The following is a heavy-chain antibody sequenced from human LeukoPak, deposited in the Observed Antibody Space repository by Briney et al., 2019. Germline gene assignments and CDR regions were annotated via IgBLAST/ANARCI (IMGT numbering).Heavy chain of an antibody. V-gene: IGHV3-21*01. CDR3: ARMGSNDAFDI. D-gene: IGHD2-2*01. CDR2: ISSSSSYI. J-gene: IGHJ3*02. CDR1: GFTFSSYS. Sequence: GGSLRHSCAASGFTFSSYSMNWVRQAPGKGLEWVSSISSSSSYIYYADSVKGRFTISRDNAKNSLYLQMNSLRAEDTAVYYCARMGSNDAFDIWGQGTMVTVSS.